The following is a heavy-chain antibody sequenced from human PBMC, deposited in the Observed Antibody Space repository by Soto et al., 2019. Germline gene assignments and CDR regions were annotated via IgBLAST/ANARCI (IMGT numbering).Heavy chain of an antibody. J-gene: IGHJ3*02. V-gene: IGHV3-53*04. CDR3: ASSSGSSHDAFDI. CDR1: GFTVSSNY. Sequence: GSLRLSCAASGFTVSSNYMSWVRQAPGKGLEWVSVIYSGGSTYYADSVKGRFTISRHNSKNTLYLQMNSLRAEDTAVYYCASSSGSSHDAFDIWGQGTMVTVSS. CDR2: IYSGGST. D-gene: IGHD1-26*01.